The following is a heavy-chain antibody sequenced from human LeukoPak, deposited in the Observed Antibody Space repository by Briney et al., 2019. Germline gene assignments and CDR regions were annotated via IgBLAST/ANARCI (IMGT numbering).Heavy chain of an antibody. CDR2: ISDSGST. V-gene: IGHV4-59*01. J-gene: IGHJ5*02. Sequence: SETLSLTCTVSGGSINGYYGTWIRQPPGKGLEWIGYISDSGSTNYNPSLKSRVTMSVDSSNTEFSLRLNSVTAADTAVYYCARVFRGAVTSNWFHPWGQGTLVTVSS. CDR3: ARVFRGAVTSNWFHP. D-gene: IGHD4-17*01. CDR1: GGSINGYY.